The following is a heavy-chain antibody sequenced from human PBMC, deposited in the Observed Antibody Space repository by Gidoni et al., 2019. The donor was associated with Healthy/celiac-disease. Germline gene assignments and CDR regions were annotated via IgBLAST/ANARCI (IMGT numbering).Heavy chain of an antibody. CDR2: IYYSGST. CDR1: GGSISSSSYY. V-gene: IGHV4-39*01. CDR3: ARLPSIVVVVADGMDV. J-gene: IGHJ6*02. Sequence: QLQLQESGPGLVKPSETLSLTCTVSGGSISSSSYYWGWIRQPPGKGLEWIGSIYYSGSTYYNPSLKSRVTISVDTSKNQFSLKLSSVTAADTAVYYCARLPSIVVVVADGMDVWGQGTTVTVSS. D-gene: IGHD2-15*01.